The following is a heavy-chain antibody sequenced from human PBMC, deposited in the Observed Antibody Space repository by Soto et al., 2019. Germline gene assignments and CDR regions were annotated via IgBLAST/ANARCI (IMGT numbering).Heavy chain of an antibody. V-gene: IGHV3-74*01. D-gene: IGHD6-19*01. Sequence: PGGSLSLSCAASGFIFSNYWMHWVRQAPGKGLVWVAWIKADGSGTTYANSVKGRFTISRDNAKNTLYLQMDSPRVEDTAVYYCAREKAVAGTIFDYWGQGALVTVSS. CDR1: GFIFSNYW. J-gene: IGHJ4*02. CDR2: IKADGSGT. CDR3: AREKAVAGTIFDY.